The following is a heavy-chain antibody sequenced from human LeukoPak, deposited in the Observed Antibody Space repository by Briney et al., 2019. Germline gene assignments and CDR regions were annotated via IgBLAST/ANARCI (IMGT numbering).Heavy chain of an antibody. Sequence: GSSVKVSCKASGGTFSSYAISWVRQAPGQGLEWMGRIIPIFGIANYAQKFQGRVTITADKSTSTAYMELSSLRSEDTAVYYCARGDVDTAMVTPDCWGQETLVTVSS. CDR3: ARGDVDTAMVTPDC. CDR1: GGTFSSYA. D-gene: IGHD5-18*01. J-gene: IGHJ4*02. V-gene: IGHV1-69*04. CDR2: IIPIFGIA.